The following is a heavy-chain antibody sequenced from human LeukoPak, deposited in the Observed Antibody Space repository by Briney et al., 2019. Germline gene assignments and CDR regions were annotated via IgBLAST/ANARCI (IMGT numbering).Heavy chain of an antibody. CDR1: GFTFSSYA. CDR3: AKQTYCSAGSCYGPLDP. V-gene: IGHV3-23*01. Sequence: GGSLRLSCAASGFTFSSYAMNWVRQAPGKGLEWVSAISGSGGSTYYADSVKGQFTISRDNSKNTVYLQMDGLRAEDTAVYYCAKQTYCSAGSCYGPLDPWGQGTPVTVSS. J-gene: IGHJ5*02. D-gene: IGHD2-15*01. CDR2: ISGSGGST.